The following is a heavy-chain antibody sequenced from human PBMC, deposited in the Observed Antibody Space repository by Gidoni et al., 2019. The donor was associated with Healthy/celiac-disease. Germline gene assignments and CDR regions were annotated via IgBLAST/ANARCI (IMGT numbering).Heavy chain of an antibody. CDR3: TRDPSSITGTTIAFDY. J-gene: IGHJ4*02. V-gene: IGHV3-49*03. CDR2: IRSKAYCGTT. D-gene: IGHD1-7*01. Sequence: EVQLVESGGGLVHPGRSLGLYGTASGFPFGDFAMSWFRQAPGKGLEWVGFIRSKAYCGTTEYAASVKGRFTISRDDSKSIAYLQMNSLKTEDTAVYYCTRDPSSITGTTIAFDYWGQGTLVTVSS. CDR1: GFPFGDFA.